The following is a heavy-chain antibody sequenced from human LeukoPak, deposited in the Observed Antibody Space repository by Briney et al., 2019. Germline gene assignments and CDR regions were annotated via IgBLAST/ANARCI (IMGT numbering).Heavy chain of an antibody. CDR3: AKDGGGYCSSTSCSHDY. D-gene: IGHD2-2*01. V-gene: IGHV3-23*01. J-gene: IGHJ4*02. CDR2: ISGSGGST. CDR1: GFTFSSYA. Sequence: GGSLRLSCAASGFTFSSYAMSWVRQAPGKGLEWVSGISGSGGSTYYADSVKGRFTISRDNFKNTLYLQMNSLRAEDTAVCYCAKDGGGYCSSTSCSHDYWGQGTPVTVSS.